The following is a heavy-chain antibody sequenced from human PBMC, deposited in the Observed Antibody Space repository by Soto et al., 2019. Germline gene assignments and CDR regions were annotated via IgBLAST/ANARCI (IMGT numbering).Heavy chain of an antibody. CDR2: ISYDGRNK. CDR1: GFTFSSYS. CDR3: AKDTYFRDSSGYYVFDY. J-gene: IGHJ4*02. Sequence: PGGSLRLSCAASGFTFSSYSMHWVRQAPGKGLEWVEVISYDGRNKNYTDSVKGRFTISRDNSKNMVFLHMNSLRPEDTDVYHCAKDTYFRDSSGYYVFDYWGPGTQVTVSS. D-gene: IGHD3-22*01. V-gene: IGHV3-30*18.